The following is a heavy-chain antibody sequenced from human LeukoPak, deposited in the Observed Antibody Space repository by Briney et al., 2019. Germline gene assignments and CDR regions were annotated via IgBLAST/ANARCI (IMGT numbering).Heavy chain of an antibody. CDR2: IWYDGSNK. CDR1: GFTFSSYG. CDR3: ARDVYDSSGSYYFDY. V-gene: IGHV3-33*01. D-gene: IGHD3-22*01. J-gene: IGHJ4*02. Sequence: GGSLRLSCAASGFTFSSYGMHWVRQAPGKGLEWVAVIWYDGSNKYYADSVRGRFTISRDNSKNTLYLQMNSLRAEDTAVYYCARDVYDSSGSYYFDYWGRGTLVTVTS.